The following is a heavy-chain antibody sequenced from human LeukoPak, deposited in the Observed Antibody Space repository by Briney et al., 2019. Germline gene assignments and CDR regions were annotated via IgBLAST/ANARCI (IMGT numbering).Heavy chain of an antibody. J-gene: IGHJ4*02. CDR3: ARGSAQLDYGDNGDYFDY. D-gene: IGHD4-17*01. CDR1: RFTFTNSA. V-gene: IGHV3-23*01. Sequence: GGSLRLYCAASRFTFTNSAMSWVRHAPGKGLEWVSSISDTGGATYYPDSVKGRFTASRDNSKNTLFLQMNSLRAEDTAVYYCARGSAQLDYGDNGDYFDYWGQGTLVTVSS. CDR2: ISDTGGAT.